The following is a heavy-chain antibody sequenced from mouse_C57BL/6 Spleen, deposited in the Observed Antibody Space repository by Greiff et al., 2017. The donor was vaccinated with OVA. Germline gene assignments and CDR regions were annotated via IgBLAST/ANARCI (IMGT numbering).Heavy chain of an antibody. V-gene: IGHV1-82*01. CDR3: ARREDGNLYYFDY. CDR1: GYAFSSSW. J-gene: IGHJ2*01. Sequence: VQLQQSGPELVKPGASVTISCKASGYAFSSSWMNWVKQRPGKGLEWIGRIYPGDGDTNYNGKFKGTATLTADKSSSTAYMQLSSLTSEDSAVYFCARREDGNLYYFDYWGQGTTLTVSS. D-gene: IGHD2-1*01. CDR2: IYPGDGDT.